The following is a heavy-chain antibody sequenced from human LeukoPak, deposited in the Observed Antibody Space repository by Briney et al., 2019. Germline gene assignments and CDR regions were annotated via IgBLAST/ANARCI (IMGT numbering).Heavy chain of an antibody. Sequence: SETLSLTCTVSGGSISSYYWSWIRQPPGKGLEWIGYIYYSGSTNYNPSLKSRVTISVDTSKNQFSLKLSSVTAADTAVYYCASSLYCSGGSCYGIDHWGQGTLVTVSS. CDR3: ASSLYCSGGSCYGIDH. CDR1: GGSISSYY. CDR2: IYYSGST. V-gene: IGHV4-59*01. J-gene: IGHJ5*02. D-gene: IGHD2-15*01.